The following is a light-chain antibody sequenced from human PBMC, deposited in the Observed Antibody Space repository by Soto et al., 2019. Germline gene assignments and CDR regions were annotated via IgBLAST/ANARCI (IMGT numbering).Light chain of an antibody. J-gene: IGKJ2*01. CDR2: DAY. Sequence: DIQMTQAPSTLSASVGDRVTITCRASQSISDLLAWYQQIPGIAPKLLIYDAYTLQSGVPSRFSDSGSGTEFILTISSLQPDDSATYYCQEYKSATFGQGKKLQIK. CDR3: QEYKSAT. CDR1: QSISDL. V-gene: IGKV1-5*01.